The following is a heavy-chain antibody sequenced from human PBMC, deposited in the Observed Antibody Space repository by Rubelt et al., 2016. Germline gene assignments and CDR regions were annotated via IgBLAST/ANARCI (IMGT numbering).Heavy chain of an antibody. D-gene: IGHD6-25*01. CDR2: INHSGST. V-gene: IGHV4-34*01. CDR3: ARGSIAAAWV. CDR1: GGSFSDYY. Sequence: QVQLQQWGAGLLKPSETLSLTCAVYGGSFSDYYWIWVRQSPGKGLEWIGDINHSGSTNYNPSLKSRVTTSVDTSKNQLSLKLHSVTAADTAGYYCARGSIAAAWVWGQGTLVTVSS. J-gene: IGHJ4*02.